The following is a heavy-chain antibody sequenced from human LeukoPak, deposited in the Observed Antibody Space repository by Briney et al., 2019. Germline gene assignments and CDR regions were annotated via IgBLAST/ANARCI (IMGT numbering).Heavy chain of an antibody. D-gene: IGHD4-23*01. J-gene: IGHJ4*02. CDR1: GFTFSSYW. Sequence: GGSLRLSCAASGFTFSSYWMHWVRQAPGKGLVWVSRVNFDGSSTKYADSVKGRFTISRDNAKNSLYLQMNSLRAEDTAVYYCASSVTTVVNFDYWGQGTLVTVSS. CDR3: ASSVTTVVNFDY. CDR2: VNFDGSST. V-gene: IGHV3-74*03.